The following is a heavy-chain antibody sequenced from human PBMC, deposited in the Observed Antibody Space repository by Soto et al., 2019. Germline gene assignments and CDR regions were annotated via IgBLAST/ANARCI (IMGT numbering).Heavy chain of an antibody. Sequence: QVQLVQSGAEVKKPGSSVKVSCKASGGTFSSYAISWVRQAPGQGLEWMGGIIPIFGTANYAQKFQGRVTITANKSTSTAYMELSSLRSEDTAVYYCARGRYCSGGSCSDFDYWGQGTLVTVSS. CDR2: IIPIFGTA. CDR1: GGTFSSYA. D-gene: IGHD2-15*01. J-gene: IGHJ4*02. CDR3: ARGRYCSGGSCSDFDY. V-gene: IGHV1-69*06.